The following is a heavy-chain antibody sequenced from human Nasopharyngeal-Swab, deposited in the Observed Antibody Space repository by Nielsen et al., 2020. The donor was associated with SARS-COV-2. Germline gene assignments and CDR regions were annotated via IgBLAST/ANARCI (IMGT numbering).Heavy chain of an antibody. J-gene: IGHJ4*02. CDR1: GFTFSNYW. CDR2: INQDGTET. Sequence: GGSLRLSCVASGFTFSNYWMSWVRQAPGKGLEWVANINQDGTETFYVDSVKGRFTISRDNAKNTLYLQMNSLRAEDTAVYYCTRSFGGASEYWGQGTLVTVSS. CDR3: TRSFGGASEY. V-gene: IGHV3-7*01. D-gene: IGHD3-16*01.